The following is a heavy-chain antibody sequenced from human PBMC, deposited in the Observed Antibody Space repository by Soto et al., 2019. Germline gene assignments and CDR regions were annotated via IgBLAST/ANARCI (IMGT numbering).Heavy chain of an antibody. V-gene: IGHV3-48*01. J-gene: IGHJ4*02. CDR2: ISSSSSTI. D-gene: IGHD2-8*01. CDR1: GFTFSSYS. CDR3: ARDLGGSVLMVYATHFDC. Sequence: PGGSLRLSCAASGFTFSSYSMNWVRQAPGKGLEWVSYISSSSSTIYYADFVKGRFTISRDNAKNSLYLQMNSLRAEDTAVYYCARDLGGSVLMVYATHFDCWGQGTLVTVSS.